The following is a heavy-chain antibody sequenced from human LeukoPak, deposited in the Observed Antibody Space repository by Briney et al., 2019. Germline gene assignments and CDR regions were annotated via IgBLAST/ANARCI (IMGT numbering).Heavy chain of an antibody. Sequence: ASVKVSCKASGYTFTGYYTHWVRQAPGQGLEWMGWINPNSGGTNYAQKFQGRVTMTRDTSISTAYMELSRPRSDDTAVYYCARSRTGSGFLFDYWGQGTLVTVSS. CDR1: GYTFTGYY. J-gene: IGHJ4*02. CDR3: ARSRTGSGFLFDY. D-gene: IGHD3-10*01. CDR2: INPNSGGT. V-gene: IGHV1-2*02.